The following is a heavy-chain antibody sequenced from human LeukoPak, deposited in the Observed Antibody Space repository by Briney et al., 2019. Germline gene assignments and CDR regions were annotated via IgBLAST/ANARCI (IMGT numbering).Heavy chain of an antibody. CDR1: GFTFRDYY. CDR3: ARAYPPGYSYGYFRAFDI. Sequence: GGSLRLCCAASGFTFRDYYMSWIRQARGKGLEWVSYISSSGSTIYYADSVKGRFTISRDNAKNSLYLQMNSLRAEDTAVYYCARAYPPGYSYGYFRAFDIWGQGTMVTVSS. CDR2: ISSSGSTI. J-gene: IGHJ3*02. V-gene: IGHV3-11*01. D-gene: IGHD5-18*01.